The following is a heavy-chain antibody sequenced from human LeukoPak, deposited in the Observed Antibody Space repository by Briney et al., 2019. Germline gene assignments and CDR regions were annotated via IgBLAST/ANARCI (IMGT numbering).Heavy chain of an antibody. D-gene: IGHD1-26*01. CDR2: IYSGGST. V-gene: IGHV3-53*05. CDR3: ARGPLDTGIYYVNY. CDR1: GFTVSSNY. J-gene: IGHJ4*02. Sequence: GGSLRLSCAASGFTVSSNYMSWVRQAPGRGLEWVSVIYSGGSTYYADSVKGRFTISRDNSKNTLYLQMNSLRSEDTAMYFCARGPLDTGIYYVNYWGQGTLVTVSS.